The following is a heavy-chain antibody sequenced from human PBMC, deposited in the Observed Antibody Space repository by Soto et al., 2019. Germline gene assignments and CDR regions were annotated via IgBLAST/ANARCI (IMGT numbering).Heavy chain of an antibody. J-gene: IGHJ4*02. V-gene: IGHV4-39*02. CDR2: IYYTGST. Sequence: KPSETLSLTCTVSGVSISSSNYHWGWIRQPPGKGLEWIGSIYYTGSTHYNPSFKSRVTVSADTAKNQFALGLSSVIAADTAVYCCARDECRSQSSGTYLDYWRQGTLVTVSS. D-gene: IGHD3-10*01. CDR3: ARDECRSQSSGTYLDY. CDR1: GVSISSSNYH.